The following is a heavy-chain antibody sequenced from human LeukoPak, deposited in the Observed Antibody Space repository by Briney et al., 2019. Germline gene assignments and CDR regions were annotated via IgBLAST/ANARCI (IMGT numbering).Heavy chain of an antibody. CDR1: GGSISSSSYY. V-gene: IGHV4-30-4*08. CDR2: IYYSGST. J-gene: IGHJ4*02. D-gene: IGHD3-10*01. CDR3: AREFYGSGSGPLKYFDY. Sequence: SETLSLTCTVSGGSISSSSYYWSWIRQPPGKGLEWIGYIYYSGSTYYNPSLKSRVTISVNTSKNQFSLKLSSVTAADTAVYYCAREFYGSGSGPLKYFDYWGQGTLVTVSS.